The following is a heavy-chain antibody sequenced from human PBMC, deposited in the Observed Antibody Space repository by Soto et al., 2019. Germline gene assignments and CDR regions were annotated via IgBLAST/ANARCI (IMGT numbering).Heavy chain of an antibody. V-gene: IGHV1-18*01. CDR2: ISAYNGNT. D-gene: IGHD3-9*01. CDR1: GYTFTSYG. CDR3: ARDRAYDILTGYYCDAFDI. J-gene: IGHJ3*02. Sequence: ASVKVSCKASGYTFTSYGISWVRQAPGQGLEWMGWISAYNGNTNYAQKLQGRVTMTTDTSTSTAYMELRSLRSDDTAVYYCARDRAYDILTGYYCDAFDIWGQGTMVT.